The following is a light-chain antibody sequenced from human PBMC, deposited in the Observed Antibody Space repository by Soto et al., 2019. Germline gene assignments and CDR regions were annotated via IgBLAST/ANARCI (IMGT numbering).Light chain of an antibody. CDR1: SSDVGGYNY. J-gene: IGLJ2*01. V-gene: IGLV2-14*01. CDR3: SSYTGSSTLE. CDR2: DVS. Sequence: QSALTQPASVSGSPGQSITISCTGTSSDVGGYNYVSWYQQHPGKAPKLMIYDVSNRPSGVSNRFSGSKSGNTASLTISGLQAEDEADYYCSSYTGSSTLEIGGGTKLTVL.